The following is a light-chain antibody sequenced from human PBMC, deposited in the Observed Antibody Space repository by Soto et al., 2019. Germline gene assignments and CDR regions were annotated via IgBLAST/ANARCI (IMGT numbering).Light chain of an antibody. V-gene: IGKV1-39*01. CDR3: QQSHSTPLT. CDR1: LRISKY. Sequence: DIRMTQSPSSLSASVGDRVTITCRASLRISKYLNWYQQEPGKAPKLLIFGASTLQSGVPSRFSGSGSGTEFTLIISSLQPEDSATYYCQQSHSTPLTFGGGTKLEIK. J-gene: IGKJ4*01. CDR2: GAS.